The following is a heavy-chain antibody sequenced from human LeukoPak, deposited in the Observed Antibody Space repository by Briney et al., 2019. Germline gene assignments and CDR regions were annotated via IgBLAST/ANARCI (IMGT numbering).Heavy chain of an antibody. CDR2: ISAYNGNT. J-gene: IGHJ3*02. CDR1: GYTFTGYY. CDR3: ARDRRAVPDAFDI. V-gene: IGHV1-18*04. D-gene: IGHD2-2*01. Sequence: ASVKVSCKASGYTFTGYYMHWVRQAPGQGLEWMGWISAYNGNTNYAQKLQGRVTMTTDTPTSTAYMELRSLRSDDTAVYYCARDRRAVPDAFDIWGQGTMVTVSS.